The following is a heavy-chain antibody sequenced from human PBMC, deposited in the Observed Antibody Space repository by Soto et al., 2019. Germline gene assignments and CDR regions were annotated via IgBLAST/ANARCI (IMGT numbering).Heavy chain of an antibody. CDR3: AGIGSKNFDY. V-gene: IGHV3-30-3*01. CDR1: GFTFSSYA. Sequence: LRHSCAASGFTFSSYAMHWVRQAPGKGLEWVAVISYDGSNKYYADSVKGRFTISRDNSKNTLYLQMNSLRAEDTAVYYCAGIGSKNFDYWGQGTLVTVSS. J-gene: IGHJ4*02. CDR2: ISYDGSNK. D-gene: IGHD3-10*01.